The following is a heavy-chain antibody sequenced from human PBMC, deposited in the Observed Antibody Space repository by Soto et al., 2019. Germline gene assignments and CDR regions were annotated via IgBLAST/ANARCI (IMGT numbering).Heavy chain of an antibody. CDR3: ARGYTFPFDP. CDR2: INAGNGNT. Sequence: ASVKVSCKASGGTFSSYTISWVRQAPGQRLEWMGWINAGNGNTKYSQKFQGRVTITRDTSASTAYMELSSLRSEDTAVYYCARGYTFPFDPWGQGTLVTV. D-gene: IGHD1-26*01. V-gene: IGHV1-3*01. CDR1: GGTFSSYT. J-gene: IGHJ5*02.